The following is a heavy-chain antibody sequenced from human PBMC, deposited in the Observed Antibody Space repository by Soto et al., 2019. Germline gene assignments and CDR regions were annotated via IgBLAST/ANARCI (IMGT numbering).Heavy chain of an antibody. CDR2: INHSGST. D-gene: IGHD2-15*01. Sequence: SETLSLTCAVYGGSFSGYYWSWIRQPPGKGLEWIGEINHSGSTNYNPSLKSRVTISVDTSKNQFSLKLSSVTAADTAVYYCARHGYCSGGSCLAQYGMDVWGQGTTVTVSS. CDR3: ARHGYCSGGSCLAQYGMDV. CDR1: GGSFSGYY. J-gene: IGHJ6*02. V-gene: IGHV4-34*01.